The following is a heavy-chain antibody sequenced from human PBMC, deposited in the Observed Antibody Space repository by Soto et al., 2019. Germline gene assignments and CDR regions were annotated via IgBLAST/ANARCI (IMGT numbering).Heavy chain of an antibody. CDR1: GGTFSSYA. J-gene: IGHJ6*02. Sequence: ASVKVSCKASGGTFSSYAISWVRQAPGQGLEWMGWMNPNSGNTGYAQKFQGRVTMTRNTAISTAYMELSSLRSEDTAVYFCARGTRVVSLWGQGTTVTVSS. V-gene: IGHV1-8*02. CDR2: MNPNSGNT. CDR3: ARGTRVVSL. D-gene: IGHD3-16*02.